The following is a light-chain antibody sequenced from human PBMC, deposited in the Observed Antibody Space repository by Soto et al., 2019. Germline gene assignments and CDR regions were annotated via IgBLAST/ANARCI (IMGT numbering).Light chain of an antibody. CDR1: SNDVWTYNL. J-gene: IGLJ3*02. Sequence: QSVLTQPASVSGSPGQSITISCTATSNDVWTYNLVSWYQQHPGKAPKLMIYEVSNRPSGVSNRFSGSKSGNTASLTISGLQAEDEADYYCSSYTSSSTLDWVFGGGTKVTVL. V-gene: IGLV2-14*02. CDR3: SSYTSSSTLDWV. CDR2: EVS.